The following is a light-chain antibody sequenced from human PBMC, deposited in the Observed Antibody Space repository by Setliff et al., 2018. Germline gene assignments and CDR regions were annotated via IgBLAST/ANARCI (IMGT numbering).Light chain of an antibody. Sequence: QSVLTQPPSASGSPGQSVTISCTGTSSDVGGYNYVSWYQQHPGKAPKLMIYEVIKWPSGVPDRFSGSKSGSTASLTITGLQAEDEADYFCSSCTSTRTVIFGGGTK. CDR2: EVI. V-gene: IGLV2-8*01. J-gene: IGLJ2*01. CDR3: SSCTSTRTVI. CDR1: SSDVGGYNY.